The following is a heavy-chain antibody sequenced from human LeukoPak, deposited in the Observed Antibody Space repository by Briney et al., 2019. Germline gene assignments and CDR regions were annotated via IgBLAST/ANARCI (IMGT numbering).Heavy chain of an antibody. CDR1: GFTFSSYS. J-gene: IGHJ4*02. Sequence: PGGSLRLSCAASGFTFSSYSMNWVRQAPGKGLEWVSSIGSSSSYIYYADSVEGRFTISRDNAKNSLYLQMNSLRSEDTAVYYCATTGYDFWSGYSYWGQGTLVTVSS. D-gene: IGHD3-3*01. CDR2: IGSSSSYI. V-gene: IGHV3-21*04. CDR3: ATTGYDFWSGYSY.